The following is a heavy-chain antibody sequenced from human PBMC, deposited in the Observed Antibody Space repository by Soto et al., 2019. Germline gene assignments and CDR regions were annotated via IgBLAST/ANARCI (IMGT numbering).Heavy chain of an antibody. Sequence: SETLSLTCAVYGGSFSGCYWSWIRQPPGKGLEWIGEINHSGSTNYNPSLKSRVTISVDTSKNQFSLKLSSVTAADTAVYYCARESMVRGVILFDYWGQGTLVTVSS. CDR1: GGSFSGCY. V-gene: IGHV4-34*01. D-gene: IGHD3-10*01. CDR3: ARESMVRGVILFDY. J-gene: IGHJ4*02. CDR2: INHSGST.